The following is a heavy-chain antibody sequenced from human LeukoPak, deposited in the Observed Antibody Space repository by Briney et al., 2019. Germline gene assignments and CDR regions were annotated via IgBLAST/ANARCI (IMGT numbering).Heavy chain of an antibody. CDR1: GFTFSSYA. CDR3: AKDSAPVLASPAYYYYGMDV. J-gene: IGHJ6*02. CDR2: ISGSGGST. D-gene: IGHD1-1*01. Sequence: PGGSLRLSCAASGFTFSSYAMSWVRQARRKGLEWVSAISGSGGSTYYADSVKGRFTISRDNSKNTLYMTMNRLRAEDTAVYYCAKDSAPVLASPAYYYYGMDVCGQGTTVTVSS. V-gene: IGHV3-23*01.